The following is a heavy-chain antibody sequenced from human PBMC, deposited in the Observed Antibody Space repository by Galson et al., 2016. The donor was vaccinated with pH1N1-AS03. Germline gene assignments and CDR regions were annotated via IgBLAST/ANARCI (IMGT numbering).Heavy chain of an antibody. J-gene: IGHJ4*02. CDR1: GFTVSSKY. D-gene: IGHD1-7*01. Sequence: SPRLSCAASGFTVSSKYMGWVRQAPGKGLEWVSVIYSGSTTYYADSVKGRFTISRDNSKNTLYLQMYSLRAEDTAVYYCARHPRVNWNYDRELNFWGPGTLVIVSA. CDR2: IYSGSTT. CDR3: ARHPRVNWNYDRELNF. V-gene: IGHV3-66*04.